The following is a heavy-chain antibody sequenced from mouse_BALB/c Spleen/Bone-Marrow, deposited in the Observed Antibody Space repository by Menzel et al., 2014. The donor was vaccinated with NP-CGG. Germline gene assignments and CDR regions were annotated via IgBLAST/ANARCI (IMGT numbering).Heavy chain of an antibody. J-gene: IGHJ4*01. Sequence: LKQSGSELVRPGASVKLSCKASGYTFTSYWIHWVKQRPGQGLEWIGNIYPGSGSTNYDEKFKRKVTLTIDTSSSTAYMQLSNLTSEDFADYYCRCYDYAMDYWGQGTSVTVSS. CDR2: IYPGSGST. D-gene: IGHD1-1*01. CDR3: RCYDYAMDY. CDR1: GYTFTSYW. V-gene: IGHV1S22*01.